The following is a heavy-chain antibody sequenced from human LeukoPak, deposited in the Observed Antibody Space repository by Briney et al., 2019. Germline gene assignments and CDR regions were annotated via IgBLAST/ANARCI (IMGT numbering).Heavy chain of an antibody. Sequence: GASVKVSCKASGHTFVSYGISWVRQAPGQGLEWMGWISGYNGKINYAQKSQGRVTMTTDTSTSTAYLELRSLTSEDTAVYDCARRFCSSVSCYDDDAFDVWGQGTLVTVSS. CDR3: ARRFCSSVSCYDDDAFDV. V-gene: IGHV1-18*01. D-gene: IGHD2-2*01. CDR2: ISGYNGKI. CDR1: GHTFVSYG. J-gene: IGHJ3*01.